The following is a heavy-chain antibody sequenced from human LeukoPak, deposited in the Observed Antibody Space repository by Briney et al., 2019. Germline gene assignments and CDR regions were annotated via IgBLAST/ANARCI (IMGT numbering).Heavy chain of an antibody. CDR1: GGSISSYY. CDR3: AREGYGAHY. V-gene: IGHV4-59*01. Sequence: SQTLSLTCTVSGGSISSYYWSWIRQPPGKGLERIGYIYYSGSTNYNPSLKSRVTISVDTSKNQFSLKLSSVTAADTAVYYCAREGYGAHYWGQGTLVTVSS. CDR2: IYYSGST. J-gene: IGHJ4*02. D-gene: IGHD4-17*01.